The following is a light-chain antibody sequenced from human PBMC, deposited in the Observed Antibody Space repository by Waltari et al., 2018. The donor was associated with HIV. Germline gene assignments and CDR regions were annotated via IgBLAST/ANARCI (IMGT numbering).Light chain of an antibody. V-gene: IGLV6-57*01. J-gene: IGLJ2*01. Sequence: NFILTQPHSVSESPGKTVTISCTRRSGSIASHYVPWYQQRPDISPTTVLYAHNQRPSGVPDRFSGSIDTSSNSASLTISGLKTEDEADYYCQSYDRSTPVVFGGGTKLTVL. CDR2: AHN. CDR1: SGSIASHY. CDR3: QSYDRSTPVV.